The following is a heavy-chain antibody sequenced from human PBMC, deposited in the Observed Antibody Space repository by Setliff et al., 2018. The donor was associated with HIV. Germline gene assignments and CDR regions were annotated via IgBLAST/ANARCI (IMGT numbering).Heavy chain of an antibody. CDR3: ARDVGLCGVDCWPYVDFDL. D-gene: IGHD2-21*02. V-gene: IGHV4-39*07. CDR2: THYSGSS. Sequence: TSETLSLTCTVSAGSIDNNKYYWNWLRQPPGKGLEWIGSTHYSGSSYYSPSLKSRVTISLDTSKDQFSLKLSSMTAAGTAVYYCARDVGLCGVDCWPYVDFDLWGRGNLVTVSS. CDR1: AGSIDNNKYY. J-gene: IGHJ2*01.